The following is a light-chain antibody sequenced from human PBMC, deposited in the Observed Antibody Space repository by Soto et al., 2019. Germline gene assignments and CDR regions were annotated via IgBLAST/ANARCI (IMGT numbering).Light chain of an antibody. J-gene: IGKJ2*01. V-gene: IGKV1-5*03. CDR3: QQHNSYSYT. CDR1: QSINYY. Sequence: DVQMTQSPSTLSASVGDTVTITCRASQSINYYVAWFQQKPGKAPKLLIYKASSLESGVPSRFSGRGSGTEFTRTISSLQPEDSATYYCQQHNSYSYTFGQGTKLEIK. CDR2: KAS.